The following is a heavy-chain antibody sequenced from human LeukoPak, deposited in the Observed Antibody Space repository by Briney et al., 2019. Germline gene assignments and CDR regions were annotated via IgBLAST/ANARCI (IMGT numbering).Heavy chain of an antibody. V-gene: IGHV3-23*01. CDR2: INGGGSS. J-gene: IGHJ4*02. Sequence: GGSLRLSCAASGFTFNNYAMTWVRQAPGKGLEGVSVINGGGSSYYADSVKGRFTVSRDNSKNTLYLQMNSLRDGDTAVYYCAKGQGYNYGDSIDYWGPGTLVTVSS. D-gene: IGHD5-18*01. CDR3: AKGQGYNYGDSIDY. CDR1: GFTFNNYA.